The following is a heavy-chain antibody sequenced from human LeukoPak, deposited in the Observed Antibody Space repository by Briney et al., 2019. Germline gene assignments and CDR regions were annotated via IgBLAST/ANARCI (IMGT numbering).Heavy chain of an antibody. Sequence: ASAKVSCKASGYTFISYYIHWVRQAPGQGLQWVGSINPSGGSSTYAQKLRGRVTLTRDTSTSTVYMELSSLRSEDTAVYYCARDLWELLPSGGSWGQGTLVTVSS. V-gene: IGHV1-46*01. CDR3: ARDLWELLPSGGS. D-gene: IGHD1-26*01. CDR1: GYTFISYY. J-gene: IGHJ5*02. CDR2: INPSGGSS.